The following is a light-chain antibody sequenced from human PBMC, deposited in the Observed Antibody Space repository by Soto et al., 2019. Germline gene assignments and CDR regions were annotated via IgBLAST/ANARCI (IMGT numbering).Light chain of an antibody. CDR3: QVWDTSPDQVI. CDR1: DIEGRV. V-gene: IGLV3-21*02. J-gene: IGLJ2*01. Sequence: SYELTQAPSMSVAPGQTATITCGGNDIEGRVVHGYQQEPGQAPVLVVFDDSVRPSGIPERFSGASSGNKATLTITRVEAGDEADYDCQVWDTSPDQVIFGGGTKVTVL. CDR2: DDS.